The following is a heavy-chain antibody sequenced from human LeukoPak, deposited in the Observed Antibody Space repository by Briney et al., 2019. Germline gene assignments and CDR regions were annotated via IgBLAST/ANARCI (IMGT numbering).Heavy chain of an antibody. CDR2: IYYSGST. Sequence: SETLSLTCTVSGGSIRSYYWSWIRQPPGKGLEWIGYIYYSGSTNYNPSLKSRVTISVDTSKNQFSLKLSSVTAADTAVYYCARGFYSPHYWGQGTLVSVSS. J-gene: IGHJ4*02. CDR1: GGSIRSYY. V-gene: IGHV4-59*01. D-gene: IGHD4-11*01. CDR3: ARGFYSPHY.